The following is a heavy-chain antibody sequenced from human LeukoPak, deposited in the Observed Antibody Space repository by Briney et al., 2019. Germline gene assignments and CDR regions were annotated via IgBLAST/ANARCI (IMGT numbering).Heavy chain of an antibody. Sequence: GASVKVSCKVSGYTLTELSMHWVRQAPGKGLEWMGGFYPEDGETIYAQKFQGRVTMTEDTSTDTAYMELSSLRSEDTAVYYCATDRGVGALSRPGVSSSGMDVWGQGTTVTVSS. CDR2: FYPEDGET. CDR1: GYTLTELS. D-gene: IGHD1-26*01. CDR3: ATDRGVGALSRPGVSSSGMDV. J-gene: IGHJ6*02. V-gene: IGHV1-24*01.